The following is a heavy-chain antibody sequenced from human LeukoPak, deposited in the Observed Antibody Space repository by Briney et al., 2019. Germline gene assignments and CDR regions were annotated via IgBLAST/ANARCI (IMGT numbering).Heavy chain of an antibody. V-gene: IGHV3-53*01. Sequence: GGSLRLSCAASGFIVSSDYISWVRQTPGKGLEWVSVIYSGGSTFYADSVKGRFTISRDNSKNTVYLQMNSLRGEDTAVFYCASGGKYCTGGACYGDWGQGNLVTVSS. J-gene: IGHJ4*02. CDR3: ASGGKYCTGGACYGD. D-gene: IGHD2-8*02. CDR1: GFIVSSDY. CDR2: IYSGGST.